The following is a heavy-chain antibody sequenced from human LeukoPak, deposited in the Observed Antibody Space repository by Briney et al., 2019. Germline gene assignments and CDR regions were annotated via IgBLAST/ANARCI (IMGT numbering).Heavy chain of an antibody. D-gene: IGHD3-10*01. Sequence: SVTVACKASGGTFSSYAISWVRQAPGQGLEWMGRIIPIFGTANYAQKFQDRVTITADKSTSTAYMELSSLRSEDTAVYYCARDPPNYYGSGSYHNWFDPWGQGTLVTVSS. CDR3: ARDPPNYYGSGSYHNWFDP. CDR1: GGTFSSYA. CDR2: IIPIFGTA. J-gene: IGHJ5*02. V-gene: IGHV1-69*06.